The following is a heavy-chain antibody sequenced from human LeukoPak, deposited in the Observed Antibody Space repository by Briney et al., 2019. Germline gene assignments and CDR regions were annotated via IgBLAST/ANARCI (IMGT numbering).Heavy chain of an antibody. CDR3: ARPPSVTTNDFDY. D-gene: IGHD4-11*01. Sequence: GESLKISCKGSGYTFTNYWIAWVRQMPGKGLEWMGMIYPGDSDSRYSPSFQGQVTFSADKSISTAYLQWSSLKASDTAMYYCARPPSVTTNDFDYWGQGTLVTVSS. CDR2: IYPGDSDS. V-gene: IGHV5-51*01. CDR1: GYTFTNYW. J-gene: IGHJ4*02.